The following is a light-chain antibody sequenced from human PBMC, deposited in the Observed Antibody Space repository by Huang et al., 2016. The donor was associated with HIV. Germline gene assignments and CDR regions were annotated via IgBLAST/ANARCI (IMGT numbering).Light chain of an antibody. CDR2: WAS. J-gene: IGKJ2*01. V-gene: IGKV4-1*01. CDR3: QQHYSSPPT. CDR1: QSLLYNSNNKTY. Sequence: DIVMTQSPDSLAVSLGESATNNCKSSQSLLYNSNNKTYVAWYQQKPGQPPSLLLYWASSRKSGVPDRFSGSGSGTDFTLPISSLQAEDVAVYYCQQHYSSPPTFGQGTKLEIK.